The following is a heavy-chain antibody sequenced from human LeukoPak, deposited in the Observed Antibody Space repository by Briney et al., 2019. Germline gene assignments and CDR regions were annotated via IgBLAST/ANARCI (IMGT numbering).Heavy chain of an antibody. Sequence: GGSPRLSCAASGFIFSDHYMSWIRQAPGKGLEWLSYMSGSGTTKYYADSVKGRFTISRDNSKNTLYLQMNSLRAEDTAVYYCARAQLYYGSGKINTIYYYGMDVWGQGTTVTVSS. V-gene: IGHV3-11*04. CDR3: ARAQLYYGSGKINTIYYYGMDV. J-gene: IGHJ6*02. D-gene: IGHD3-10*01. CDR1: GFIFSDHY. CDR2: MSGSGTTK.